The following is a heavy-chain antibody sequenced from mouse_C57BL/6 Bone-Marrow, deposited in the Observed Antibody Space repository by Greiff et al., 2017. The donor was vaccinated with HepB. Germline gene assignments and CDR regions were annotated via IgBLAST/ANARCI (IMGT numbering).Heavy chain of an antibody. CDR1: GFTFSDYY. CDR3: ARDKGNYWYFDV. CDR2: INYDGSST. D-gene: IGHD2-1*01. Sequence: EVNLVESEGGLVQPGSSMKLSCTASGFTFSDYYMAWVRQVPEKGLEWVANINYDGSSTYYLDSLKSRFIISRDNAKNILYLQMSSLKSEDTATYYCARDKGNYWYFDVWGTGTTVTVSS. V-gene: IGHV5-16*01. J-gene: IGHJ1*03.